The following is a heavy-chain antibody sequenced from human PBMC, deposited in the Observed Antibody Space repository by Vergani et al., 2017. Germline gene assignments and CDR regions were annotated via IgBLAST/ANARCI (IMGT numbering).Heavy chain of an antibody. Sequence: EVQLVESGGGLVKPGGSLRLSCAASGFTFSSYSMNWVRQAPGKGLEWVSSISSSSSYIYYADSVKGRFTLSRDNAKNSLYLQMNSLRAEDTAVYYCARAPGGYYDSSGYYQAQQYYFDYWGQGTLVTVSS. CDR1: GFTFSSYS. J-gene: IGHJ4*02. V-gene: IGHV3-21*01. D-gene: IGHD3-22*01. CDR2: ISSSSSYI. CDR3: ARAPGGYYDSSGYYQAQQYYFDY.